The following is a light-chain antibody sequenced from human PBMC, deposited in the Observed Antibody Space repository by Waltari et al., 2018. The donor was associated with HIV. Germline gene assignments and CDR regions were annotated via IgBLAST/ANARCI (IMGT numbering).Light chain of an antibody. J-gene: IGKJ4*01. CDR3: QQYYSTPLT. V-gene: IGKV4-1*01. CDR2: WAS. CDR1: QSVLYSSNSKNY. Sequence: DIVMTQSPDSLAVSLGERATIKCKSRQSVLYSSNSKNYLAWYQQKQGQPPKLLIHWASTRESGVPDRFSGSGSGTDFTLTISSLQAEDVAVYYCQQYYSTPLTFGGGTKVEI.